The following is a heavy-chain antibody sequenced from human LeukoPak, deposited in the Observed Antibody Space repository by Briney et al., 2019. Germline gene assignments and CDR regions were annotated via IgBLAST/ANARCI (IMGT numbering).Heavy chain of an antibody. J-gene: IGHJ4*02. CDR2: INPSGGST. D-gene: IGHD6-6*01. CDR1: GYTFTTYY. V-gene: IGHV1-46*01. Sequence: ASVKVSCKASGYTFTTYYMHWVRQAPGQGLEWMGIINPSGGSTSYAQKFQGRVTMTRDTSTSTVYMELSSLRSEDTAVYYCARPLLLYNSSSLVDYWGQGTLVTVSS. CDR3: ARPLLLYNSSSLVDY.